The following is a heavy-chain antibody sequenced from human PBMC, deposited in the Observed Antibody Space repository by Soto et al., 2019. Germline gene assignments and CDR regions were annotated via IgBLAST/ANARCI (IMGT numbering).Heavy chain of an antibody. CDR3: ARGGSLNWYFDL. CDR1: GITFNSYW. Sequence: EVQLVESGGGLVQPGGCLRLSCAASGITFNSYWMHWVRQAPGKGLVWVSRINSDGSSTSYADSVKGRFTISRDNAKNTLYLQMNSLRAEDTAVYYCARGGSLNWYFDLWGRVTLVTVSS. CDR2: INSDGSST. V-gene: IGHV3-74*01. J-gene: IGHJ2*01. D-gene: IGHD1-26*01.